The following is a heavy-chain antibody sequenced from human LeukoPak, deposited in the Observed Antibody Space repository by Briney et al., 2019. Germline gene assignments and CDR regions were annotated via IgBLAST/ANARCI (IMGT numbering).Heavy chain of an antibody. V-gene: IGHV4-30-4*01. J-gene: IGHJ6*02. CDR2: IYYSGST. D-gene: IGHD3-10*01. Sequence: SETLSLTCTVSGGSISSGDYYWSWIRQPPGKGLEWIGYIYYSGSTYYNPSLKSRVTISVDTSKNHFSLELSSVTAADTAVYYCAREAMVRGVIRYYYGMDVWGQGTTVTVSS. CDR3: AREAMVRGVIRYYYGMDV. CDR1: GGSISSGDYY.